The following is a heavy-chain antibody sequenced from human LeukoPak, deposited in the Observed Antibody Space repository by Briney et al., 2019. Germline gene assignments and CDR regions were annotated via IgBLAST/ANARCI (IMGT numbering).Heavy chain of an antibody. J-gene: IGHJ4*02. Sequence: SETLSLTCAVYGVSFSGYYWSWIRQPPGKGLEWIGEINHSGSTNYNPSLKSRVIISVDTSKNQFSLKLSSVTAADTAVYYCARLGPLYYYGSGSYFGYWGQGTLVTVSS. D-gene: IGHD3-10*01. CDR3: ARLGPLYYYGSGSYFGY. CDR2: INHSGST. CDR1: GVSFSGYY. V-gene: IGHV4-34*01.